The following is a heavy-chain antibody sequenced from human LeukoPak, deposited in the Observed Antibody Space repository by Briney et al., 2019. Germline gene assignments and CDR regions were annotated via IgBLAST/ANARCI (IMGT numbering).Heavy chain of an antibody. J-gene: IGHJ4*02. CDR2: ISNNGAGT. Sequence: PGGSLRLSCAASGFTFSGFAMSWVRQAPGKGLEWVAAISNNGAGTYYVDSVKGRFTVSRDNSKNTLSLQMNSLRAEDTAVYYCVKKGPAGDPPYFNYWGQGTLVTVSS. CDR3: VKKGPAGDPPYFNY. V-gene: IGHV3-23*01. CDR1: GFTFSGFA. D-gene: IGHD3-10*01.